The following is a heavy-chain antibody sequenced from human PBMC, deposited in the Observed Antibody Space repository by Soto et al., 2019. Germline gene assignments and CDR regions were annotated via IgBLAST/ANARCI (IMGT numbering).Heavy chain of an antibody. D-gene: IGHD3-3*01. Sequence: ASVKVSCKASGYTFTGCYMHWVRQAPGQGLEWMGWINPNSGGTNYAQKFQGRVTMTRDTSISTAYMELSRLRSDDTAVYYCARPITIFGVGMQDNWFDPWGQGTLVTVSS. V-gene: IGHV1-2*02. CDR1: GYTFTGCY. J-gene: IGHJ5*02. CDR3: ARPITIFGVGMQDNWFDP. CDR2: INPNSGGT.